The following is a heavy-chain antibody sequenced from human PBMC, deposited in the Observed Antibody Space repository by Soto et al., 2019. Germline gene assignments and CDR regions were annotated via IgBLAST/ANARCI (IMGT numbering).Heavy chain of an antibody. D-gene: IGHD3-3*01. CDR3: ASDQDEFCGKLAV. CDR2: IWFDGSNK. J-gene: IGHJ6*02. Sequence: QVQLVESGGGVVQPGGSLRLSCATSGFTFNNYGMHWVRQAPGKGLEWVAVIWFDGSNKYEADSVKGRFTISRDNSKDTLYLQMNSLRPEDTAVYYCASDQDEFCGKLAVWGQGTTVTVSS. V-gene: IGHV3-33*01. CDR1: GFTFNNYG.